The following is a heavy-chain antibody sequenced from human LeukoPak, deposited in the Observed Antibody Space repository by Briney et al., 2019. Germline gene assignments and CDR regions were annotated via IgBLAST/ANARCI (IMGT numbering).Heavy chain of an antibody. D-gene: IGHD3-16*02. CDR2: INPNSGGT. Sequence: ASVKVSCKASGYTFTGYYMHWVRQAPGQGLEWMGRINPNSGGTNYAQKFQGRVTMTRDTSISTAYMELSRLRSDDTAVYYCASVIDDYVWGSYRPTPIYYFDYWGQGTLVTVSS. CDR1: GYTFTGYY. J-gene: IGHJ4*02. CDR3: ASVIDDYVWGSYRPTPIYYFDY. V-gene: IGHV1-2*06.